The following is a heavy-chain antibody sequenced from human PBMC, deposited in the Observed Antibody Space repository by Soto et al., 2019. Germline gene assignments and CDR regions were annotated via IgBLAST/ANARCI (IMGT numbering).Heavy chain of an antibody. V-gene: IGHV6-1*01. J-gene: IGHJ4*02. Sequence: TLSLTCAISGDSVSSNSAAWNWIRQSPSRGLEWLGRTYYRSKWYNDYAVSVKSRITINPDTSKNQFSLQLNSVTPEDTAVYYCARGNSIAAAGQYYFDYWGQGTLVTVSS. CDR3: ARGNSIAAAGQYYFDY. CDR2: TYYRSKWYN. D-gene: IGHD6-13*01. CDR1: GDSVSSNSAA.